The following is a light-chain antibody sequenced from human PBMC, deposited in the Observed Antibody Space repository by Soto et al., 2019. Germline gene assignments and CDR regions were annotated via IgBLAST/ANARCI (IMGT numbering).Light chain of an antibody. CDR3: QQYSTTRGT. Sequence: EIALTQTPGTLALSPGERATLSCRASQSVSSNLAWYPQKPGQAPRLLMYGASSRETGIPERFRGSGAGTECTLAISRLEPEDVAVDYCQQYSTTRGTFRQGTKVDI. CDR2: GAS. CDR1: QSVSSN. J-gene: IGKJ1*01. V-gene: IGKV3-20*01.